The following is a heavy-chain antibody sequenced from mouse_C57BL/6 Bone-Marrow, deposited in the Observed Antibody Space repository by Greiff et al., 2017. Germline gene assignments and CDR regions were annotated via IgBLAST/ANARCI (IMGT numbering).Heavy chain of an antibody. Sequence: QVQLQQPGAELVRPGASVKLSCKASGYTFTSYWMHWVKQRPGQGLEWIGVIDPSDSYTNYNQKFKGKATLTVDTSSITAYMQLSSLTSEDSAVYYCARDITTVAHYFDYWGQGTTLTVSS. D-gene: IGHD1-1*01. CDR3: ARDITTVAHYFDY. J-gene: IGHJ2*01. V-gene: IGHV1-59*01. CDR2: IDPSDSYT. CDR1: GYTFTSYW.